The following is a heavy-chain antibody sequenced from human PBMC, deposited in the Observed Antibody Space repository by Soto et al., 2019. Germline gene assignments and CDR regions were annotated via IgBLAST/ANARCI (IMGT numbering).Heavy chain of an antibody. J-gene: IGHJ4*02. Sequence: QVQLVQSGADLKKPGASVRVSCKPSGYTLTNYAIHWVRQAAGQRLEWMGWIDPGSGNARYSQNFQGRISHSRDRSASTFYMDLSSLTSEDTAVYCCTSDLNGGNPFDYWGKGTQVTVSS. CDR2: IDPGSGNA. D-gene: IGHD3-16*01. CDR1: GYTLTNYA. CDR3: TSDLNGGNPFDY. V-gene: IGHV1-3*01.